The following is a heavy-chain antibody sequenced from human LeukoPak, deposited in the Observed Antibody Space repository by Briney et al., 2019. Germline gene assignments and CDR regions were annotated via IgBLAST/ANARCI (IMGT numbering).Heavy chain of an antibody. CDR2: INTNTGNP. D-gene: IGHD3-9*01. V-gene: IGHV7-4-1*02. CDR3: ARVQYYDILTGYPSYGMDV. CDR1: GYTFTSYA. Sequence: ASVKVSCKASGYTFTSYAMNWVRQAPGQGLEWMGWINTNTGNPTYAQCFTGRFVFSLDTSVSTAYLQISSLKAEDTAVYYCARVQYYDILTGYPSYGMDVWGQGTTVTVSS. J-gene: IGHJ6*02.